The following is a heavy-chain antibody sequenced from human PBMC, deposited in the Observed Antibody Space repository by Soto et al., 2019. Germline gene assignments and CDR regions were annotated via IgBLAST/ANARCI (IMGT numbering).Heavy chain of an antibody. D-gene: IGHD3-10*01. J-gene: IGHJ4*02. CDR2: IYYSGST. Sequence: SETLSLTCTVSGGSISSGNYYWSWIRQPPGKGLEWIGYIYYSGSTYYNPSLKSRVTISVDTSKNQFSLKLSSVTAADTAVYYCARVPALLWFGELSENDYWGQGTLVTVS. CDR3: ARVPALLWFGELSENDY. CDR1: GGSISSGNYY. V-gene: IGHV4-30-4*01.